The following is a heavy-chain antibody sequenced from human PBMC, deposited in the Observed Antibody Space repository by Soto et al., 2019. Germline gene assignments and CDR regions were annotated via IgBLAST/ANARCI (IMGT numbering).Heavy chain of an antibody. Sequence: QVQLQESGPGLVKPSQTLSLTCTVSGGSISSGDYYWSWIRQPPGKGLEWIGYIYYSGSTYYNPSLKSRVTNSVDTSKNHFSLKLSSVTAADTAVYYCARVTTVTTTGGGWFDPWGQGTLVTVSS. CDR2: IYYSGST. CDR1: GGSISSGDYY. CDR3: ARVTTVTTTGGGWFDP. V-gene: IGHV4-30-4*01. J-gene: IGHJ5*02. D-gene: IGHD4-17*01.